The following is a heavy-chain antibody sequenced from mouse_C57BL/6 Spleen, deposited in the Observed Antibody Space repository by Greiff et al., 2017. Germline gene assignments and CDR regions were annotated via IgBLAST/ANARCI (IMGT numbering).Heavy chain of an antibody. V-gene: IGHV2-6-1*01. CDR1: GFSLTSYG. J-gene: IGHJ1*03. D-gene: IGHD2-5*01. CDR2: IWSDGST. Sequence: VKLQESGPGLVAPSPSLTITCTASGFSLTSYGVHWVRQHPGKGLEWLVVIWSDGSTTYNSALNSRRSISKDNSKTQAFLKMNSLQTAEKAMYYCARHWDSNYVDWYFDVWGTGTTVTVSS. CDR3: ARHWDSNYVDWYFDV.